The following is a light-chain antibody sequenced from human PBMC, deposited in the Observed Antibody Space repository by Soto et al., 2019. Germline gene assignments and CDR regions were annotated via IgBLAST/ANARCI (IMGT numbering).Light chain of an antibody. J-gene: IGLJ2*01. CDR2: EVS. CDR3: SSYAGANAVV. CDR1: SSDVGGYTY. V-gene: IGLV2-8*01. Sequence: QSALTQPPSASGCPGQSVTISCTGMSSDVGGYTYVSWYQQHPGNAPKLMIYEVSKRPSVVPDRFSGSKSGNTASLTVAGLQAEDEADYYGSSYAGANAVVFGGGTKLTVL.